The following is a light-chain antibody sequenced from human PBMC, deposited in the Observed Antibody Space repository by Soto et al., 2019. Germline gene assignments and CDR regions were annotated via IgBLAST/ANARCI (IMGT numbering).Light chain of an antibody. Sequence: EIVMTQSPATLSVSPGETATLSCRASQSVGSAVAWYQHKPDQAPRLLIVGASIRATGVPGRFSGGGSGTEFTLTISSLQSEDFAVYSCQQYKNWPPLTFGGGTTVEVK. CDR1: QSVGSA. CDR2: GAS. CDR3: QQYKNWPPLT. V-gene: IGKV3-15*01. J-gene: IGKJ4*01.